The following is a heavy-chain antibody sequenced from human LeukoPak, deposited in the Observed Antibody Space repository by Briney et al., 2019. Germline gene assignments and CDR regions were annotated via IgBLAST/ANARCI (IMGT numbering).Heavy chain of an antibody. J-gene: IGHJ6*03. V-gene: IGHV1-69*13. CDR2: IIPIFGTA. CDR3: ARGHDSSGYLYYYYYMDV. D-gene: IGHD3-22*01. Sequence: GASVKVSCKASGGTFSSYAISWVRQAPGQGLEWMGGIIPIFGTANYAQKFQGRVTITADESTSTAHMKLSSLRSEDTAVYYCARGHDSSGYLYYYYYMDVWGKGTTVTVSS. CDR1: GGTFSSYA.